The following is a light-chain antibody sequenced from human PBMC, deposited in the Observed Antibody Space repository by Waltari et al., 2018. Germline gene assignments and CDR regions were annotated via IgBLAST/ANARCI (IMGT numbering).Light chain of an antibody. V-gene: IGKV3-15*01. CDR3: QQYNNWPPVFT. CDR1: QSVRSN. CDR2: GAS. Sequence: EIVMTQSPATLSVSPGERATLSCSASQSVRSNLAWYQQKPGQAPRLLIYGASNRATGVPARFSGSGSGTDFTLTISSLQSEDFAIYYCQQYNNWPPVFTFGPGTRVDIK. J-gene: IGKJ3*01.